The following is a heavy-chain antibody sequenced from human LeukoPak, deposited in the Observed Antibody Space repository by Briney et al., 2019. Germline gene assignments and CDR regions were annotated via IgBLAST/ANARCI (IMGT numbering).Heavy chain of an antibody. V-gene: IGHV1-69*13. Sequence: ASVKVSCKASGGTFSSYAISWVRQAPGQGLEWMGGIIPIFGTANYAQKFQGRVTITADESTSTAYMEPSSLRSEDTAVYYCASSRGYSYGTVDYWGQGTLVTVSS. CDR1: GGTFSSYA. D-gene: IGHD5-18*01. CDR2: IIPIFGTA. J-gene: IGHJ4*02. CDR3: ASSRGYSYGTVDY.